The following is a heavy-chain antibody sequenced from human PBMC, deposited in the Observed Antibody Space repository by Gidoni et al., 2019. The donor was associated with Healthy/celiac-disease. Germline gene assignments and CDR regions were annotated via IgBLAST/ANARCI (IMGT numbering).Heavy chain of an antibody. CDR2: IIPIFGTA. Sequence: QVQLVQSGAEVKKPGSSVKVSCKASGGTFSSYAISWVRQAPGQGLAWMGGIIPIFGTANYAQKFQGRVTITADKSTSTAYMELSSLRSEDTAVYYCARGVYAMVGAYYYYYGMDVWGQGTTVTVSS. CDR1: GGTFSSYA. CDR3: ARGVYAMVGAYYYYYGMDV. J-gene: IGHJ6*02. V-gene: IGHV1-69*06. D-gene: IGHD2-8*01.